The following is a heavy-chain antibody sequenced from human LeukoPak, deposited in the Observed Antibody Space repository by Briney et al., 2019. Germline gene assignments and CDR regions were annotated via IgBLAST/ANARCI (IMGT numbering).Heavy chain of an antibody. CDR2: ISETGSKT. D-gene: IGHD3-10*01. Sequence: RGSLRLSCAASGFSFGDSGMNWVRQAPGKGLEWVSFISETGSKTYYADSVKGRFTISRDNSKNSLYLQMNSLRSEDTALYYCTNAFSSSSGGYWGQGTLVTVSS. CDR3: TNAFSSSSGGY. V-gene: IGHV3-43*02. J-gene: IGHJ4*02. CDR1: GFSFGDSG.